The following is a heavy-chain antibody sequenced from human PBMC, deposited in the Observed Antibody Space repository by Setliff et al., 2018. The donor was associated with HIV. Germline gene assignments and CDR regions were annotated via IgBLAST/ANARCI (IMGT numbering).Heavy chain of an antibody. CDR1: GYSFTKYW. CDR2: ISPSDSDT. CDR3: ARADCGGDCYLPYHFDH. D-gene: IGHD2-21*02. J-gene: IGHJ4*02. Sequence: GESLKISCKGSGYSFTKYWIAWVRQTPGKGLEWMGIISPSDSDTRHSPSFQGQVTMSADKSVSTAYLQWSSLRAADTAVYYCARADCGGDCYLPYHFDHWDQGTLVTVSS. V-gene: IGHV5-51*01.